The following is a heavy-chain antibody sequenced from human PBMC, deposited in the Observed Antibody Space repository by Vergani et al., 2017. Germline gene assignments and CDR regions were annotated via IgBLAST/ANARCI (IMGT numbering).Heavy chain of an antibody. CDR2: INPNSGGT. J-gene: IGHJ4*02. Sequence: QVQLVQSGAEVKKPGSSVKVSCKASGGTFSSYAISWVRQAPGQGLEWMGWINPNSGGTNYAQKFQGRVTMTRDTSISTAYMELSRLRSDDTAVYYCARAVLWFGEPPDYWGQGTLVTVSS. V-gene: IGHV1-2*02. CDR3: ARAVLWFGEPPDY. CDR1: GGTFSSYA. D-gene: IGHD3-10*01.